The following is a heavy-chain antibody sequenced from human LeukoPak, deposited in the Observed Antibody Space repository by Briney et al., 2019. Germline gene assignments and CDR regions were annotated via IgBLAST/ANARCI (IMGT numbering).Heavy chain of an antibody. J-gene: IGHJ5*02. V-gene: IGHV3-7*03. D-gene: IGHD5-18*01. Sequence: GGSLRLSCAASEFTFRKYAMSWARQAPGKGLEWVANIREERGQEYYVDSVKGRFTISKNSAKNSLYLQMNTLRVEDTAMYYCASLDTAKQPLANHWGQGTLVTVSS. CDR1: EFTFRKYA. CDR2: IREERGQE. CDR3: ASLDTAKQPLANH.